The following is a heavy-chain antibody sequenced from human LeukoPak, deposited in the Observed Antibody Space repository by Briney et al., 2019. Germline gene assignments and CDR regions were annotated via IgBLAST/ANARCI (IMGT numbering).Heavy chain of an antibody. CDR3: ARGRDDILTGYCLFDY. V-gene: IGHV3-7*01. J-gene: IGHJ4*02. D-gene: IGHD3-9*01. Sequence: QPGGSLRLSCAASGFTFSNYWMSWVRQAPGKGLEWVANIKQDGSEKFYVDSVKGRFTISRDNAKNSLYLQMNSLRAEDTAVYYCARGRDDILTGYCLFDYWGQGTLVTVSS. CDR2: IKQDGSEK. CDR1: GFTFSNYW.